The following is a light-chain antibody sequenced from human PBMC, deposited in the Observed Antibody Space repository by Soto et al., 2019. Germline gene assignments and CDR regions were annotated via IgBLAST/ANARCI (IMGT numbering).Light chain of an antibody. CDR2: DTN. CDR3: AAWDDSLNGPV. J-gene: IGLJ2*01. V-gene: IGLV1-44*01. CDR1: GSNIGLND. Sequence: QSVLTQPPSASGTPGQTVTISCSVSGSNIGLNDVHWYRQLSGTAPQILIYDTNQQATGVPDRFSGSRSGTSASLAIHGLQSEDEADYHCAAWDDSLNGPVFGGGTKVTVL.